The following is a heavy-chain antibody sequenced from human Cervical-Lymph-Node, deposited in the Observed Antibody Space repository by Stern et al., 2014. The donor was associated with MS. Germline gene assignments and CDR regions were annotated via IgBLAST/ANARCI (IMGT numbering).Heavy chain of an antibody. D-gene: IGHD3-10*01. V-gene: IGHV2-5*02. CDR2: IYWDDDK. CDR3: AHTIITLDRGIPFDY. Sequence: QVTLRESGPTLVKPTQTLTLTCTFSGFSLNSRGVGVGWIRQPPGKALERIALIYWDDDKRYSPSLKSSLTITKDSSKNQVVLTMTNMDPVDTATYSCAHTIITLDRGIPFDYWGQGTLVIVSS. J-gene: IGHJ4*02. CDR1: GFSLNSRGVG.